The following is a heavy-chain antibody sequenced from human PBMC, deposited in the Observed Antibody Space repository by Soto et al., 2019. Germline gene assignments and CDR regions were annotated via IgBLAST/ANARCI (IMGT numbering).Heavy chain of an antibody. Sequence: QITLKESGPTLVKPTQTLTLTCTFSGFSLSTSAVGVGWIRQPPGKALEWLALIYWDDDKGYSPSLKTRLTITKDTSKNQVVLTMTNMDPVDTATYYCAYRSYDSRGYYPDAFDFWGQGTMVTVSS. D-gene: IGHD3-22*01. V-gene: IGHV2-5*02. J-gene: IGHJ3*01. CDR3: AYRSYDSRGYYPDAFDF. CDR2: IYWDDDK. CDR1: GFSLSTSAVG.